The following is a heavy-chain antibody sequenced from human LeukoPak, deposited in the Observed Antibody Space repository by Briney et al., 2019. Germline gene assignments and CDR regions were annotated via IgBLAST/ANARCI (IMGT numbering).Heavy chain of an antibody. CDR3: TTSRLLPAAIHFYYYYFMDV. D-gene: IGHD2-21*02. CDR1: GFIFSPYA. Sequence: GSLRLSCAASGFIFSPYAMSWVRQAPGNGLEWIGEINHSGSTNYNPSLKSRVTIAADTSKKEFSLKLTSVTAADTAVYYCTTSRLLPAAIHFYYYYFMDVWGTGTTVTVSS. V-gene: IGHV4-34*08. CDR2: INHSGST. J-gene: IGHJ6*03.